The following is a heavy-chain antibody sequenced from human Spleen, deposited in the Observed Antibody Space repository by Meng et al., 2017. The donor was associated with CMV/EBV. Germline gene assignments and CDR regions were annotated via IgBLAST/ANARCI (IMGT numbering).Heavy chain of an antibody. J-gene: IGHJ4*02. D-gene: IGHD6-13*01. CDR2: INHSGST. Sequence: SFSGYYWSWIRQPPGKGLEWIGEINHSGSTNYNPSLKSRVTISVDTSKNQFSLKLSSVTAADTAVYYCARGGLYAGYSSSWRRGDFDYWGQGTLVTVSS. CDR1: SFSGYY. CDR3: ARGGLYAGYSSSWRRGDFDY. V-gene: IGHV4-34*01.